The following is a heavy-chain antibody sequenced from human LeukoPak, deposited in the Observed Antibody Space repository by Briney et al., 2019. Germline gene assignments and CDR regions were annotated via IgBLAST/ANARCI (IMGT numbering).Heavy chain of an antibody. CDR3: ARKTVVGSYFDY. V-gene: IGHV3-7*03. CDR1: GFTFSSYW. CDR2: IKQDGSDK. D-gene: IGHD4-23*01. Sequence: GGSLRLSCAASGFTFSSYWMNWVRQAPGKGLEWVANIKQDGSDKYYVDSVKGRFTISRDNAKNSLYLQINSLRAEDTAVYYCARKTVVGSYFDYWGQGTPVTVSS. J-gene: IGHJ4*02.